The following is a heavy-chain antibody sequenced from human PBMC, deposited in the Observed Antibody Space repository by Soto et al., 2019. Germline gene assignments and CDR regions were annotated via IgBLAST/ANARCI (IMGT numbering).Heavy chain of an antibody. V-gene: IGHV4-59*01. Sequence: SETLSLTCSVSGCSTSSYYWNWIRQPPGKGLEWIGYVYHSGATNYDPSLKSRVTMSVDTSKNEFSLNLSSVTAADTAVYDGAKWRGGSNAFDAWG. CDR2: VYHSGAT. D-gene: IGHD6-25*01. J-gene: IGHJ3*01. CDR3: AKWRGGSNAFDA. CDR1: GCSTSSYY.